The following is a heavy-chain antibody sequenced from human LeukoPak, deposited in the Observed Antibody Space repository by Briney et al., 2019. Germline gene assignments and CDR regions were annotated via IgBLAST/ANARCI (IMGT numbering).Heavy chain of an antibody. D-gene: IGHD6-19*01. Sequence: ASVKVSCKASGYTFTGYYMHWVRQAPGQGLEWMGWINPNSGGTNYAQKFQGRVTMTRDTSISTAYMELSRLRSDDTAAYYCARGIAVAGVWFDPLRQGTLVTVSS. V-gene: IGHV1-2*02. J-gene: IGHJ5*02. CDR2: INPNSGGT. CDR3: ARGIAVAGVWFDP. CDR1: GYTFTGYY.